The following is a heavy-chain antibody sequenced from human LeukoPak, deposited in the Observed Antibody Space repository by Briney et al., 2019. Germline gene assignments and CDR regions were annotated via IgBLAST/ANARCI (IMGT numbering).Heavy chain of an antibody. CDR1: GGSISSYY. CDR2: IYTSGST. V-gene: IGHV4-4*07. Sequence: SETLSLTCTVSGGSISSYYWSWIRQPAGKGLEWIGRIYTSGSTNYNPSLKSRVTMSVDTSKNQFSLKLSSVTAADTAVYYCARGPAAAAGAPFDYWGQGTLVTVSS. CDR3: ARGPAAAAGAPFDY. D-gene: IGHD6-13*01. J-gene: IGHJ4*02.